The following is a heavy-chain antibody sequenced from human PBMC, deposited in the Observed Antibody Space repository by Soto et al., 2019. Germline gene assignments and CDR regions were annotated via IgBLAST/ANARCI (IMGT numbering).Heavy chain of an antibody. V-gene: IGHV3-23*01. Sequence: GGSLRLSCAASGFDASNTDMSWVRQAPGKGLEWVSAISGSGGSTYYADSVKGRFTISRDNSKNTLYLQMNSLRAEDTAVYYCASRPLYYDILTGYYPDYWGQGTLVTVSS. J-gene: IGHJ4*02. CDR2: ISGSGGST. CDR3: ASRPLYYDILTGYYPDY. CDR1: GFDASNTD. D-gene: IGHD3-9*01.